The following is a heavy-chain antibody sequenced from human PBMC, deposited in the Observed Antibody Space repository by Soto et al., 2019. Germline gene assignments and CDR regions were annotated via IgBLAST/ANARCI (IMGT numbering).Heavy chain of an antibody. CDR2: IDTAGDT. V-gene: IGHV3-13*01. D-gene: IGHD6-6*01. CDR3: ARSIEARGFYYGMDV. CDR1: GFSFRNYD. J-gene: IGHJ6*02. Sequence: PGGSLRLSCAASGFSFRNYDMFWVRQGTGKALEWVSAIDTAGDTYYPGSVKGRFTISRENAKNSLYLQMNSLRAGDTAIYYCARSIEARGFYYGMDVWGQGTTVTVSS.